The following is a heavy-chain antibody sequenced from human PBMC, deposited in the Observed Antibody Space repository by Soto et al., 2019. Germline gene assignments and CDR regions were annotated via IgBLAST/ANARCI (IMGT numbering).Heavy chain of an antibody. CDR3: TREVVVAARHLYYMDV. V-gene: IGHV3-49*04. D-gene: IGHD2-15*01. Sequence: GGSLRLSCTASGFTFGDYAMSWVRQAPGKGLEWVGFIRSKAYGGTTEYAASVKGRFTISRDDSKSIAYLQMNSLKTEDTAVYYCTREVVVAARHLYYMDVWGKGTTVTVSS. CDR1: GFTFGDYA. J-gene: IGHJ6*03. CDR2: IRSKAYGGTT.